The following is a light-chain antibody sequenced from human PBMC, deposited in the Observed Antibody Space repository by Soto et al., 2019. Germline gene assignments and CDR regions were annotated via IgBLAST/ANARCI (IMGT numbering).Light chain of an antibody. CDR3: QHYNSYSEA. CDR1: QGIRSD. CDR2: KAS. V-gene: IGKV1-5*03. J-gene: IGKJ1*01. Sequence: IQMTQSPSSLSASVGDRVTITCRASQGIRSDLGWYQQKPGKAPKLLIYKASTLKSGVPSRFSGSGSGTEFTLTISSLQPDDFATYYCQHYNSYSEAFGQGTKVDNK.